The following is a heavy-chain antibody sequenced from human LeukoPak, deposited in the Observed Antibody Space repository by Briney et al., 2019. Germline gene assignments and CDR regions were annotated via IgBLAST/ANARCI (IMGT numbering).Heavy chain of an antibody. J-gene: IGHJ4*02. CDR3: ARVNSALVVSSEGSWAGSLGFDH. V-gene: IGHV3-21*06. Sequence: GGSLRLSCAASGTPFSNYTLTWVRQAPGKGLVWVSSISGSSRYIHYSDSVRGRFSISRDNAKNSVYLQMDSLTADDTAVYYCARVNSALVVSSEGSWAGSLGFDHWGQGILVIVFS. CDR1: GTPFSNYT. CDR2: ISGSSRYI. D-gene: IGHD3-22*01.